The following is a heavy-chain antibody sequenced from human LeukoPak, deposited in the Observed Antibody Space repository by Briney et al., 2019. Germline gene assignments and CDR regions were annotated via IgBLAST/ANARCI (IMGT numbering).Heavy chain of an antibody. CDR1: GESFSAYF. V-gene: IGHV4-34*01. CDR2: IDHRGSS. CDR3: ATRSSTLAAARCFDD. Sequence: SETLSLTCAVHGESFSAYFWSWIRQVSGKGLEWIGEIDHRGSSNYNPPLKSRATISVDTSKNHFSLSLTSVTAADTAVYYCATRSSTLAAARCFDDWGQGTVVTVSS. J-gene: IGHJ4*03. D-gene: IGHD6-6*01.